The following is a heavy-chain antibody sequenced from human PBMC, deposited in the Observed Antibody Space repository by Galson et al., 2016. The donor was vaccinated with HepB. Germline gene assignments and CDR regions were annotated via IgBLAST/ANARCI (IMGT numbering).Heavy chain of an antibody. Sequence: SLRLSCAASGFTFSNYNMNWVRRAPGKGLEWVSSITTSSSYIYYADSVKGRFTISRDSAKKSLYLQMNTLRAEDTAVYYCARYTSGWYLDYWGQGTLVTVSS. J-gene: IGHJ4*02. CDR2: ITTSSSYI. V-gene: IGHV3-21*01. CDR3: ARYTSGWYLDY. CDR1: GFTFSNYN. D-gene: IGHD6-19*01.